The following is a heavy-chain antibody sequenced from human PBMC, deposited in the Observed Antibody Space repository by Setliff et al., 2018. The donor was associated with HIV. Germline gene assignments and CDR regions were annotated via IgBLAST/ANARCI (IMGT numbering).Heavy chain of an antibody. CDR1: GYTFTGYG. Sequence: SVKVSCKASGYTFTGYGISWVRQAPGQGLEWMGWISAYNGNTNYAQKLQGRVTMTTDTSTSTAYMELRSLRSDDTAVYYCARGGGGYNFWSGYPSFDYWGQGTLVTVSS. CDR3: ARGGGGYNFWSGYPSFDY. J-gene: IGHJ4*02. V-gene: IGHV1-18*01. CDR2: ISAYNGNT. D-gene: IGHD3-3*01.